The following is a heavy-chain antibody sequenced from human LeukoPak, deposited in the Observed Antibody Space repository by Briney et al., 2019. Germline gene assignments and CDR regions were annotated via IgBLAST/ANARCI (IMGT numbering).Heavy chain of an antibody. V-gene: IGHV3-74*01. CDR1: GFTFSSYW. D-gene: IGHD3-10*01. CDR2: IRSDGSST. CDR3: ARASGSGSHYPFDY. J-gene: IGHJ4*02. Sequence: GGSLRLSCAASGFTFSSYWMHSVRQAPGKGLVWVSHIRSDGSSTNYADSVKGRFTISRDNAKSTLYLQMNSLRAGDTAVYYCARASGSGSHYPFDYWGQGPWSPSPQ.